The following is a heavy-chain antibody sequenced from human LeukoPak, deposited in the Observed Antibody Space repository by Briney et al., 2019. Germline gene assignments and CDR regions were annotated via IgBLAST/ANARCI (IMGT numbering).Heavy chain of an antibody. CDR2: VSTGSRDI. CDR3: AREGGYCYGDSCRYFDY. Sequence: GGSLTLSGAGSGFTFSSYSMNWVRHAPGKGLEWVSSVSTGSRDIYNADTVKGRFTISRDSAKNSLYLQMNSLRAEDTAVYYCAREGGYCYGDSCRYFDYWGQGTLVTVSS. D-gene: IGHD2-15*01. CDR1: GFTFSSYS. J-gene: IGHJ4*02. V-gene: IGHV3-21*01.